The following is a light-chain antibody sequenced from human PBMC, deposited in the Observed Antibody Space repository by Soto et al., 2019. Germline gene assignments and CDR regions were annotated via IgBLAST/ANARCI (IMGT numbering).Light chain of an antibody. CDR2: EVN. CDR3: SSYAGSSNV. CDR1: SSDVGGYNY. V-gene: IGLV2-8*01. J-gene: IGLJ1*01. Sequence: LTQPPSASWSPGQSVAISCTVTSSDVGGYNYVSWYQQHPGKAPKLMIYEVNKRPSGVPDRFSGSKSGNTASLTVSGLQAEDEADYYCSSYAGSSNVFGTGTKVTVL.